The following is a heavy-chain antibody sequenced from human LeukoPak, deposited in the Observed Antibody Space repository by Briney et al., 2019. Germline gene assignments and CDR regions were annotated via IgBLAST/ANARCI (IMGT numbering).Heavy chain of an antibody. CDR3: ARSGVVSPPAPVRFDP. D-gene: IGHD5/OR15-5a*01. CDR2: ISSSSSTI. CDR1: GFTFSSYS. V-gene: IGHV3-48*04. J-gene: IGHJ5*02. Sequence: PGGSLRLSCAASGFTFSSYSMNWVRQAPGKGLEWVSYISSSSSTIYYADSVKGRFTISRDNAKNSLYLQMNSLRAEDTAVYYCARSGVVSPPAPVRFDPWGQGTLVIVSS.